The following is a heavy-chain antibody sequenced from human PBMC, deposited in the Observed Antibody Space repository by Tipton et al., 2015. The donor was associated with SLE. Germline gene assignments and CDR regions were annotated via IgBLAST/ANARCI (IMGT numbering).Heavy chain of an antibody. V-gene: IGHV3-23*01. D-gene: IGHD3-10*01. CDR1: GFSFSDYW. Sequence: SLRLSCAASGFSFSDYWMTWVRQAPGKGLEWVSTISGSASSTYHADSVKGRFTISRDNSKNTLYLQMNSLRAEDTAIYYCAKDLGSGEWFRELLYSDYWGQGILVIVSS. CDR2: ISGSASST. CDR3: AKDLGSGEWFRELLYSDY. J-gene: IGHJ4*02.